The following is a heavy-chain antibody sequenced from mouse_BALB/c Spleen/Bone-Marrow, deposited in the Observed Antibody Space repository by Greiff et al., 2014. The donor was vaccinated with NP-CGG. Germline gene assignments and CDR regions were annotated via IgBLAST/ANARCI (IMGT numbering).Heavy chain of an antibody. D-gene: IGHD1-2*01. CDR2: IYPHNGGN. CDR3: ARSRGTTATTYYFDY. V-gene: IGHV1S29*02. CDR1: GYTFTDYN. Sequence: EVQLQQSGPELVKPGASVKISCKASGYTFTDYNMHWVKQSHGKSLEWIVYIYPHNGGNGYNQKFKNKATLTVDSSSSTAYMELRSLTSEDSAVYYCARSRGTTATTYYFDYWGQGTTLTASS. J-gene: IGHJ2*01.